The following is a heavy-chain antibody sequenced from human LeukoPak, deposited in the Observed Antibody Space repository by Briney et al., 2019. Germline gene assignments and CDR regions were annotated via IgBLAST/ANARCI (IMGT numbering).Heavy chain of an antibody. CDR3: ARDDGSHFFDY. D-gene: IGHD5-24*01. J-gene: IGHJ4*02. CDR1: GFTFSSYA. V-gene: IGHV3-23*01. Sequence: GGSLRLSCAASGFTFSSYAMSWVRQAPGKGLEWVSASGGGSYYADSVKGRFTISRDNSKNTLYLQISCLRAEDTALYYCARDDGSHFFDYWGEGTLVTVSS. CDR2: SGGGS.